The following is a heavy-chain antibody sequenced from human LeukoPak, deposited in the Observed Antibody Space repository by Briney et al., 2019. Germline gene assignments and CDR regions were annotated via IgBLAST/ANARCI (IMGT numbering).Heavy chain of an antibody. J-gene: IGHJ6*03. CDR1: GYTFTDYS. CDR2: INPNSGGT. D-gene: IGHD3-10*01. Sequence: ASVEVSCKTSGYTFTDYSIHWVRQAPGQGLEWMGWINPNSGGTNYAQKFQGRVTMTRDTSISTAYMELRRLRSDDTAVYYCAREAYASGSFRTDYYYMDVWGKGTTVTISS. CDR3: AREAYASGSFRTDYYYMDV. V-gene: IGHV1-2*02.